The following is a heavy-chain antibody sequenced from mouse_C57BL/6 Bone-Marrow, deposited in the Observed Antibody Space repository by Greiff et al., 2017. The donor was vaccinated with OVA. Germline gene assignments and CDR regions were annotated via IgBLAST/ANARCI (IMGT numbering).Heavy chain of an antibody. Sequence: QVQLKQPGTELVKPGASVKLSCKASGYTFTSYWMHWVKQRPGQGLEWIGNINPSNGGTNYNEKFKSKATLTVDKSSSTAYMQLSSLTSEDSAVYYCARSPLYYYGSSFDYWGQGTTLTVSS. CDR2: INPSNGGT. CDR3: ARSPLYYYGSSFDY. J-gene: IGHJ2*01. V-gene: IGHV1-53*01. D-gene: IGHD1-1*01. CDR1: GYTFTSYW.